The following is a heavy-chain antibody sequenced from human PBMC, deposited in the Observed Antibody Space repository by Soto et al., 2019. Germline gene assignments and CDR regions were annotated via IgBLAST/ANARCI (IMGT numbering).Heavy chain of an antibody. Sequence: LTCTVSGGSISNYYWSWIRQPPGKGLEWIGYFYYTGITNYNPSLKSRISMSVDTSKNQFSLKLSSVTAADTAVYYCARLGVVSRGYYYYYYMDVWGKGTTVTVSS. J-gene: IGHJ6*03. V-gene: IGHV4-59*08. CDR1: GGSISNYY. D-gene: IGHD2-8*01. CDR2: FYYTGIT. CDR3: ARLGVVSRGYYYYYYMDV.